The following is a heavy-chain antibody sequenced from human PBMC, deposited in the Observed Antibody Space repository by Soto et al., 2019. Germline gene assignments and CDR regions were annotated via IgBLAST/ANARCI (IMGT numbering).Heavy chain of an antibody. D-gene: IGHD3-10*01. Sequence: SETLSLTCTVSGASIGNSYWSWIRQPPGKRLEWIGYIYYSGTTNYNPSLNSRVTISVDTSKNQFSLTLTSVTAADTAVYYCARVWGGAFDIWGQGTMVTVS. J-gene: IGHJ3*02. V-gene: IGHV4-59*01. CDR3: ARVWGGAFDI. CDR2: IYYSGTT. CDR1: GASIGNSY.